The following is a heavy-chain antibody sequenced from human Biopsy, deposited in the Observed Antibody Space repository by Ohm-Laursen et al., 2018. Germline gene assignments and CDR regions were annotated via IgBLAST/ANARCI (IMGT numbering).Heavy chain of an antibody. CDR2: SNTDASHT. J-gene: IGHJ5*01. CDR1: GFTFNNYW. CDR3: ARDASQGFDS. V-gene: IGHV3-74*01. Sequence: SLRLSCAASGFTFNNYWMHWVRQAPGTGLVWVSRSNTDASHTTYADSVKGRFTTSTDNAKNTLYLYMSSLTVEDTAVYFCARDASQGFDSWGQGTLVTVSS.